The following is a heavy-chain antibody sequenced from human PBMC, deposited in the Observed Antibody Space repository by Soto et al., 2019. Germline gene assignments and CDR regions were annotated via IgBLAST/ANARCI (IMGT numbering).Heavy chain of an antibody. CDR3: ARHGGYYFDY. CDR1: GGSFSGYY. Sequence: SETLSLTCAVYGGSFSGYYWRWIRQPPGKGLEWIGEIGHSGGTVYNPSLESRVTISGDSSNNHFSLKLNSVTAADTAVYYCARHGGYYFDYWGQGAPVTVSS. CDR2: IGHSGGT. D-gene: IGHD3-16*01. J-gene: IGHJ4*02. V-gene: IGHV4-34*01.